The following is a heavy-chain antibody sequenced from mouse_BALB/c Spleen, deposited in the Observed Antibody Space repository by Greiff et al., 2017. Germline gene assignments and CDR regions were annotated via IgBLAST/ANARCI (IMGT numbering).Heavy chain of an antibody. Sequence: VQLKESGAELVKPGASVKLSCTASGFNIKDTYMHWVKQRPEQGLEWIGRIDPANGNTKYDPKFQGKATITADTSSNTAYLQLSSLTSEDTAVYYCAIHYYAMDYWGQGTSVTVSS. CDR2: IDPANGNT. J-gene: IGHJ4*01. CDR3: AIHYYAMDY. V-gene: IGHV14-3*02. CDR1: GFNIKDTY.